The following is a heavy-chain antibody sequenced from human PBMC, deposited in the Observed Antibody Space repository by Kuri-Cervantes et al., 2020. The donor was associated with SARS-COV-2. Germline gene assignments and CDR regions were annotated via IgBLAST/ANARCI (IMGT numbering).Heavy chain of an antibody. CDR1: GGSFNGYY. J-gene: IGHJ6*03. Sequence: SETLSLSCAVYGGSFNGYYWSWIRQPPGKGLEWIGEINHSGSTYYNPPLKSRVTISVDTSKNQFSLKLSSVTAADTAVYYCARGTGDDYYYYYMDVWGKGTTVTVSS. D-gene: IGHD1-1*01. CDR2: INHSGST. CDR3: ARGTGDDYYYYYMDV. V-gene: IGHV4-34*01.